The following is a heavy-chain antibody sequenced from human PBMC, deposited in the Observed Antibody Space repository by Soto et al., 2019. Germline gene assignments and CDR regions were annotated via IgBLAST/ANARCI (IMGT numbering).Heavy chain of an antibody. V-gene: IGHV3-30*19. CDR1: GFTFSSYG. CDR3: AREGTADGDYPHWYFDL. CDR2: IWYDGSNK. Sequence: GGSLRLSCAASGFTFSSYGMHWVRQAPGKGLEWVAVIWYDGSNKYYADSVKGRFTISRDNSKNTLYLQMNSLRAEDTAVYYCAREGTADGDYPHWYFDLWGRGTLVTVSS. D-gene: IGHD4-17*01. J-gene: IGHJ2*01.